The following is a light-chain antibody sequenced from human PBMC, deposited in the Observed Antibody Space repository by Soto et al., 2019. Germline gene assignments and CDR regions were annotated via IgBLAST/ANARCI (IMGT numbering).Light chain of an antibody. CDR1: QSLLHSNGYNY. CDR3: MQALQTRT. V-gene: IGKV2-28*01. J-gene: IGKJ1*01. Sequence: DIVMTQSPLSLPVTPGEPASISCRSSQSLLHSNGYNYLDWYLQKPGQSPRLLIYLGSNRSSGVPDRFSGSGSGTDFTLKISRVEAEDVGVYYCMQALQTRTCGQGT. CDR2: LGS.